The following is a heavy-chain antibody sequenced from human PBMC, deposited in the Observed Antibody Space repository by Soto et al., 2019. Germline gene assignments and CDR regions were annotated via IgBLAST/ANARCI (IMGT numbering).Heavy chain of an antibody. CDR2: IKSKTDGGTT. D-gene: IGHD2-2*01. V-gene: IGHV3-15*01. CDR3: TTDLRDDVVVPAAPGGYDYYGMYV. J-gene: IGHJ6*02. CDR1: GFTFSNAW. Sequence: EVQLVESGGGLVKPGGSLRLSCAASGFTFSNAWMSWVRQAPGKGLEWVGRIKSKTDGGTTDYAAPVKGRFTISRDDSNNTLYLQMNSLKTEDTAMYYCTTDLRDDVVVPAAPGGYDYYGMYVWGQGTTVTVSS.